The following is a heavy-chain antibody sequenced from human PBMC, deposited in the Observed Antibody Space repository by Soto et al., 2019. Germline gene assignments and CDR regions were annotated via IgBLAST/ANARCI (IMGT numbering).Heavy chain of an antibody. V-gene: IGHV1-8*01. D-gene: IGHD6-19*01. J-gene: IGHJ5*02. CDR1: GYTFTSYD. CDR2: MNPNSGDT. Sequence: ASVKVSCKASGYTFTSYDINWVRQATGQGLEWMGWMNPNSGDTGYAQKFQGRVTMTRNTSISTAYMEMSSLRSEDTAVYYCAFPRAHSSGWSRGDWFDPWGQGTLVTVSS. CDR3: AFPRAHSSGWSRGDWFDP.